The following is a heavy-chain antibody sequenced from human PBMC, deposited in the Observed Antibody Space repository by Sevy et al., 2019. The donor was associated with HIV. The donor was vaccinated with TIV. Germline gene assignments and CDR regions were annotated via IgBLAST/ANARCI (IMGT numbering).Heavy chain of an antibody. V-gene: IGHV3-7*03. Sequence: GGSLRLSCAASGFTVSSYWMSWVRQAPGKGLEWVANIKQDGSEKYYVDSVKGRFTISRDNAKNSLYLQMNSLRAEDTAVYYCAREYCSSTSCYAFDYWGQGTLVTVSS. CDR2: IKQDGSEK. CDR1: GFTVSSYW. CDR3: AREYCSSTSCYAFDY. J-gene: IGHJ4*02. D-gene: IGHD2-2*01.